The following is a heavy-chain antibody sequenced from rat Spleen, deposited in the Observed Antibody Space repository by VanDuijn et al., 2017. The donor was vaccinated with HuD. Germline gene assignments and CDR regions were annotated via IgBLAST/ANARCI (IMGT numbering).Heavy chain of an antibody. CDR1: GITFNNYW. J-gene: IGHJ2*01. CDR2: IGYDGSST. D-gene: IGHD1-9*01. Sequence: EVQLVESGGGRVQPGRSLRLSCVASGITFNNYWMTWIRQAPGKGLEWVATIGYDGSSTYYRDSVKGRFTISRDNAKRTLFLQMDSLRSDDTATYFCARRHYGYTDYFDYWGQGVMVTVSS. V-gene: IGHV5-31*01. CDR3: ARRHYGYTDYFDY.